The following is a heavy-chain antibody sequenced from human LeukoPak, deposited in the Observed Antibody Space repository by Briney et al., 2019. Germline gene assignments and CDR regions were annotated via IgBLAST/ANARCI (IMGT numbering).Heavy chain of an antibody. CDR1: GFTFSSYN. V-gene: IGHV3-48*01. CDR3: ARVRRSRIAELDY. CDR2: ISSSSSAK. J-gene: IGHJ4*02. D-gene: IGHD6-13*01. Sequence: GGSLRLSCAASGFTFSSYNMNWVRQAPGKGLEWVSYISSSSSAKYYADSVKGRFTISRDNAKNSLYLQMNSLRAEDTAVYYCARVRRSRIAELDYWGQGTLVTVSS.